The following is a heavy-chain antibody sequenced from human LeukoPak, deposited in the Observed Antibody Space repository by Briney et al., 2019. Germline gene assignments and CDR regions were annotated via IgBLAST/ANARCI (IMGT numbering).Heavy chain of an antibody. D-gene: IGHD4-17*01. CDR3: AQEAAYARYFQH. CDR1: GFTFSNYA. Sequence: PGGSLRLSCAASGFTFSNYAMSWVRQAPGRGLEWVSAISDSGGSTYYADSVKGRFTISRDNSKNTLHLQMNSLRAEDTAIYYCAQEAAYARYFQHWGQGTLVTVSS. CDR2: ISDSGGST. J-gene: IGHJ1*01. V-gene: IGHV3-23*01.